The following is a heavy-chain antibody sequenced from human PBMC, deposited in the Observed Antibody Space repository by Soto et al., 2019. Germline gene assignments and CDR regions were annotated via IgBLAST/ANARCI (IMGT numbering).Heavy chain of an antibody. V-gene: IGHV3-23*01. CDR3: AKSDSSGYYYERASYYFDY. Sequence: PGGSLRLSCAASGFPFSSYAMNWVRQAPGKGLEWVAGISGSGGPTYYADSVKGRFTISRDNSKNTLYLQMNSLRAEDTAVYYCAKSDSSGYYYERASYYFDYWGQGTLVTVSS. CDR2: ISGSGGPT. D-gene: IGHD3-22*01. J-gene: IGHJ4*02. CDR1: GFPFSSYA.